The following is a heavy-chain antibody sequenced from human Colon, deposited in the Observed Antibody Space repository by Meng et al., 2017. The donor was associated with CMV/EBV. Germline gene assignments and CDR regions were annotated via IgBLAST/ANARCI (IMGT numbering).Heavy chain of an antibody. V-gene: IGHV1-69*10. CDR3: ARGQYYYDANRFVFHYFDY. Sequence: SVKVSCKPSGGSFSSYAISWMRQVSGQGLEWVGGIIPILNIPSYAQRLQGRITLSADPSTTTAYMELSSLRSEDTAIYYCARGQYYYDANRFVFHYFDYWGQGTLVTVSS. CDR1: GGSFSSYA. D-gene: IGHD3-22*01. CDR2: IIPILNIP. J-gene: IGHJ4*02.